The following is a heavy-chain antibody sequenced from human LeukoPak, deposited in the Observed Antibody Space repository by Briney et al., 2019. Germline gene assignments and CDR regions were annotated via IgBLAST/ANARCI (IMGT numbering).Heavy chain of an antibody. V-gene: IGHV3-74*01. CDR1: GFTFSSYW. Sequence: PGGSLRLSCAASGFTFSSYWMHWVRQAPGKGLVWVSRIDSDGSSTTYADSVKGRFTISRDNAKNTLYLQMNSLGAEDTAVYYCARAPYCGGGCYRFDYWGQGTLVTVSS. D-gene: IGHD2-21*02. CDR2: IDSDGSST. CDR3: ARAPYCGGGCYRFDY. J-gene: IGHJ4*02.